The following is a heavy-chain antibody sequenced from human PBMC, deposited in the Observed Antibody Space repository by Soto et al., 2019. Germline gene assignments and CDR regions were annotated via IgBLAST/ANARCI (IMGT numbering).Heavy chain of an antibody. D-gene: IGHD1-7*01. J-gene: IGHJ4*02. CDR2: IKQDGSEK. Sequence: GGSLRLSCEASGFTFSSYWMSWVRQAPGKGLEWVANIKQDGSEKYYVDSVKGRFTISRDNAKNSLYLQMNSLRAEDTAVYYCAREGNYWGYFDYWGQGTLVTVSS. CDR1: GFTFSSYW. V-gene: IGHV3-7*05. CDR3: AREGNYWGYFDY.